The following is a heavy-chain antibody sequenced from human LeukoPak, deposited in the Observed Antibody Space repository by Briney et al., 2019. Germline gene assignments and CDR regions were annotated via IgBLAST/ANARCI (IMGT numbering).Heavy chain of an antibody. CDR2: IYSGGST. V-gene: IGHV3-53*01. CDR3: ARASRGRAFDY. J-gene: IGHJ4*02. Sequence: GGSLRLSCAASGFTFSDYYMSWVRQAPGKGLEWVSVIYSGGSTYYADSVKGRFTISRDNSKNTLYLQMNSLRAEDTAVYYCARASRGRAFDYWGQGTLVTVSS. D-gene: IGHD3-10*01. CDR1: GFTFSDYY.